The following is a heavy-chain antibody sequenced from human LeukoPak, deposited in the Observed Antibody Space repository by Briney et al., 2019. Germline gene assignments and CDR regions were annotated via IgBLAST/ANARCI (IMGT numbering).Heavy chain of an antibody. V-gene: IGHV1-2*02. Sequence: AASVKVSCKASGYTFTGYYMHWVRQAPGQGLEWMGWINANSGGTDYAQKFQDRVTMTRDASISTAYMELSRLTSDDTAVYYCARDGHGGNSFDYWGQGTLVTVSS. CDR1: GYTFTGYY. J-gene: IGHJ4*02. D-gene: IGHD4-23*01. CDR2: INANSGGT. CDR3: ARDGHGGNSFDY.